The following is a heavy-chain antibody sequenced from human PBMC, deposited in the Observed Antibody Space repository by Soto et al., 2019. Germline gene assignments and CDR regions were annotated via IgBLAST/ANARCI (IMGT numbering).Heavy chain of an antibody. CDR3: AREMVQIDS. Sequence: LRLSCAACGGPDSRYWWSWDRQAPGKGLEWVANIKQDGSEKYYVDSVKGRFTISRDNAKKSLYLQMNSLRAEDTAVYYCAREMVQIDSWVQGTMVIVS. CDR2: IKQDGSEK. D-gene: IGHD1-1*01. CDR1: GGPDSRYW. V-gene: IGHV3-7*01. J-gene: IGHJ4*02.